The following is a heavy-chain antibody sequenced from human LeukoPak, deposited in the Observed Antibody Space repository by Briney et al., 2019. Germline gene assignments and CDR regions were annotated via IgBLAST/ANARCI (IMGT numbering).Heavy chain of an antibody. CDR2: ISSSSSTI. CDR1: GFTFSSYS. J-gene: IGHJ5*02. Sequence: GGSLRLSCAASGFTFSSYSMNWVRQAPGKGLEWVSYISSSSSTIYYAASVKGRFTISRDNAKNSLYLQMNSLRAEDTAVYYCAGGKGGNPPWGQGTLVTVSS. D-gene: IGHD4-23*01. V-gene: IGHV3-48*01. CDR3: AGGKGGNPP.